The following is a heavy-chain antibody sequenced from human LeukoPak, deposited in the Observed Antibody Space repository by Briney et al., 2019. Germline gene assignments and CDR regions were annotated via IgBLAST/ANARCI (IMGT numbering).Heavy chain of an antibody. CDR3: AKGGSSGYRYYFDY. CDR2: IWYDGSNK. Sequence: PGGSLRLSCAASGFTFSSYGMHWVRQAPGKGLERVAVIWYDGSNKYYADPVRGRFTISRDNSKNTLYLQMNSLRAEDTAVYYCAKGGSSGYRYYFDYWGQGTLVTVSS. CDR1: GFTFSSYG. D-gene: IGHD3-22*01. V-gene: IGHV3-33*06. J-gene: IGHJ4*02.